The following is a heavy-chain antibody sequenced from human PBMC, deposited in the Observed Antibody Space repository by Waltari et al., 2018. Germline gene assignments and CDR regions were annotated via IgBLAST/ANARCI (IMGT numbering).Heavy chain of an antibody. J-gene: IGHJ2*01. D-gene: IGHD4-17*01. CDR1: GYSFTSYW. V-gene: IGHV5-51*01. CDR2: IYPCDSDT. Sequence: EVQLVQSGAEVKKPGESLKISCKGSGYSFTSYWIGWVRQMPGKCLEWIGIIYPCDSDTRYSPSFQGQVTISADKSISTAYLQWSSLKASDTAMYYCARQGDYGGTVYWYFDLCGRGTLVTVSS. CDR3: ARQGDYGGTVYWYFDL.